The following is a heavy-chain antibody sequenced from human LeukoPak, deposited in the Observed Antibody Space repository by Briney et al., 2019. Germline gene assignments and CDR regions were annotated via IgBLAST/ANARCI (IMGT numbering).Heavy chain of an antibody. D-gene: IGHD6-19*01. Sequence: GASVKVSCKASGYTFTSYGISWVRQAPGQGLEWMGWISAYNGNTNYARKLQGRVTMTTDTSTSTAYMELRSLRSDDTAVYYCARAPRIAVADIFDYWGQGTLVTVSS. J-gene: IGHJ4*02. V-gene: IGHV1-18*01. CDR1: GYTFTSYG. CDR2: ISAYNGNT. CDR3: ARAPRIAVADIFDY.